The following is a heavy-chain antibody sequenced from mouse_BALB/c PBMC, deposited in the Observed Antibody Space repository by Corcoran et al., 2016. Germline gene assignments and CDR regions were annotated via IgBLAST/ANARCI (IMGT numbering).Heavy chain of an antibody. D-gene: IGHD1-1*01. V-gene: IGHV4-1*02. J-gene: IGHJ2*01. CDR1: GFDFSRYW. Sequence: EVKLLESGGGLVQPGGSLNLSCAASGFDFSRYWMSWFRQAPGQGLEWIGESNPDSSTINYTSSIQDKFIISRANAKNTMNLQMSKVRTEDTALYYCARPGYYGSSYNFDYWGQGTTLTVAS. CDR2: SNPDSSTI. CDR3: ARPGYYGSSYNFDY.